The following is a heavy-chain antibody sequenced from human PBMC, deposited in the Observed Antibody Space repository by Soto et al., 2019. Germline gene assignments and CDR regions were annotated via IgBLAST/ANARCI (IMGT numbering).Heavy chain of an antibody. CDR3: ARRNGSGSYYNVWGWFDP. Sequence: PSETLSLTCTVSGGSISSSSYYWGWIRQPPGKGLEWIGSIYYSGSTYYNPSLKSRVTISVDTSKNQFSLKLSSVTAADTAVYYCARRNGSGSYYNVWGWFDPWGQGTLVTVSS. V-gene: IGHV4-39*01. CDR2: IYYSGST. D-gene: IGHD3-10*01. J-gene: IGHJ5*02. CDR1: GGSISSSSYY.